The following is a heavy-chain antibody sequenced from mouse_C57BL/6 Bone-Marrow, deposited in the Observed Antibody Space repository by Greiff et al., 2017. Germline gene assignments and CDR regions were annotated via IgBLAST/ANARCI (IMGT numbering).Heavy chain of an antibody. J-gene: IGHJ1*03. Sequence: VQLQQSGAELARPGASVKMSCKASGYTFTSYTMHWVNQRPGQGLEWIGYIIPSSGYTKYNQKFKDKATLTADKSSSTAYMQLSSLTSEDSAVYYCARDYYGSSYWYFDVWGTGTTVTVSS. V-gene: IGHV1-4*01. CDR3: ARDYYGSSYWYFDV. CDR1: GYTFTSYT. CDR2: IIPSSGYT. D-gene: IGHD1-1*01.